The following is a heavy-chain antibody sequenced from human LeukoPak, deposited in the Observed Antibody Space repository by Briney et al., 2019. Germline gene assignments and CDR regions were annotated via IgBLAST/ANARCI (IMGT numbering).Heavy chain of an antibody. CDR2: ISSSSSSTI. Sequence: GGSLRLSCAAFGFTFSSYSMNWVRQAPGKGLEWVSYISSSSSSTIYYADSVKGRFTISRDNAKNSLYLQMNSLRDEDTAVYYCARSYYAVATFGYWGQGTLVTVSS. CDR1: GFTFSSYS. D-gene: IGHD5-12*01. V-gene: IGHV3-48*02. J-gene: IGHJ4*02. CDR3: ARSYYAVATFGY.